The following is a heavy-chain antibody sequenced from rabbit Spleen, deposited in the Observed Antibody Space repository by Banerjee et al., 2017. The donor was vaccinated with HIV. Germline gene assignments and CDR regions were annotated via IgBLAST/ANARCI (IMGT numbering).Heavy chain of an antibody. J-gene: IGHJ4*01. V-gene: IGHV1S40*01. CDR1: GLDFSSYYY. CDR3: TRHLFSGVGWVFDL. D-gene: IGHD1-1*01. CDR2: IYTSSGNT. Sequence: QSLEESGGDLVKPGASLTLTCTASGLDFSSYYYMCWVRQAPGKGLEWIGCIYTSSGNTYYASWAKGRFTISKTSSTTVTLQMTSLTAADTATYFCTRHLFSGVGWVFDLWGQGTLVTVS.